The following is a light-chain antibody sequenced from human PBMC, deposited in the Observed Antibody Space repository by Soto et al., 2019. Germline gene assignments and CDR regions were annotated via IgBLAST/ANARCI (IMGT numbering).Light chain of an antibody. Sequence: DIVLTQSPDSLAVSLGERATINCKSSQSVLYSSNNKNYLAWHQQKPGQPPKLLIYWASTRESGVPDRFSGSGSGTDLTLPISSLQAEDVAVYYCQQYYSTPWTFGQGTKVEIK. CDR1: QSVLYSSNNKNY. V-gene: IGKV4-1*01. CDR2: WAS. J-gene: IGKJ1*01. CDR3: QQYYSTPWT.